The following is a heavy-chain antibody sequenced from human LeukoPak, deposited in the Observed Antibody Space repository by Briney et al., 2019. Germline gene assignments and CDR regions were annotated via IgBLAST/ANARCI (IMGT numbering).Heavy chain of an antibody. J-gene: IGHJ4*02. CDR2: ISSSSSYI. Sequence: GGSLRLSCAASGFTFSSYSMNWVRQAPGKGLEWVSSISSSSSYIYYADSVKGRFTISRDNAKNSLYLQMNSLRAEDTAVYYCARAFAPQEGDLGLWGQGTLVTVSS. D-gene: IGHD2-21*02. CDR3: ARAFAPQEGDLGL. CDR1: GFTFSSYS. V-gene: IGHV3-21*01.